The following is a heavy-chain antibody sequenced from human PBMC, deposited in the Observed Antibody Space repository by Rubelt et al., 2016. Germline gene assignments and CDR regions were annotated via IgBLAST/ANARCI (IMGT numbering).Heavy chain of an antibody. D-gene: IGHD2-15*01. J-gene: IGHJ3*02. CDR1: GFNVSSNF. Sequence: EVQLVESGGGLIQPGGSLRLSCAASGFNVSSNFMTWVRQAPGKGLEWVSVIYTTGSTYYGDSVKGRFTISRDGSKNTLYLQMNSLRGEDTAVYYCAREHRYCSGGSCVAFDIWGHGTGVTVSS. CDR2: IYTTGST. CDR3: AREHRYCSGGSCVAFDI. V-gene: IGHV3-53*01.